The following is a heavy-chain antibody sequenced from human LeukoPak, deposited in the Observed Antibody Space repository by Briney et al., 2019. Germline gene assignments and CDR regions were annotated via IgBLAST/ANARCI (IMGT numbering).Heavy chain of an antibody. D-gene: IGHD5-24*01. J-gene: IGHJ4*01. Sequence: GGSLRLSCAVSGFKFSNYWMNWVRQVPGKGLMWVAHINTNGDSANYADSVKGRFTISRDNAKSTLSLQMNSLRAEDTAIYCCVRDNAYTFDYWGQGTLVTVS. V-gene: IGHV3-74*01. CDR3: VRDNAYTFDY. CDR1: GFKFSNYW. CDR2: INTNGDSA.